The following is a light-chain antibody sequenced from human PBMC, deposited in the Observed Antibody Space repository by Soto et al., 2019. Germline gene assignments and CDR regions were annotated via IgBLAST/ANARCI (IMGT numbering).Light chain of an antibody. J-gene: IGKJ4*01. Sequence: EVVMTQSPATLSVSPGERATLSCRASQSVSSDLAWYQQKPGQAPRLLIYGASTRATGIAARFSGSGSGTEFTLTISSLQSEDFALYYCQQHNNWPLTFGGGTKVEIK. CDR2: GAS. V-gene: IGKV3-15*01. CDR1: QSVSSD. CDR3: QQHNNWPLT.